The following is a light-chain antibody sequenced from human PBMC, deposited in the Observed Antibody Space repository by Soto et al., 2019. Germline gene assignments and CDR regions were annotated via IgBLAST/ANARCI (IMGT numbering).Light chain of an antibody. V-gene: IGLV2-14*01. CDR1: SNDVGYYNY. J-gene: IGLJ3*02. CDR2: EVT. CDR3: SSYTTAYTQV. Sequence: QSALSQPASVSGSPGQSITISCTGTSNDVGYYNYVSWYQQHPGQAPKLMISEVTTRPSGVSDRFSGSKSGNTASLTISRLQAEDEAHYYYSSYTTAYTQVFGGGTKLTVL.